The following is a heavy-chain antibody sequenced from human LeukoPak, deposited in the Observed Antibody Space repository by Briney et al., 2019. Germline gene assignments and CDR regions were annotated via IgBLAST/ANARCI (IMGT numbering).Heavy chain of an antibody. Sequence: SETLSLTCTVSGGSISSYYWSWIRQPPGKGLEWIGYMYYSGSTNYNPSLKSRVTISVDMSKNQVSLKLSSVTAADTAVYYCARESPYRVPYAFDIWGQGTMVTVSS. D-gene: IGHD1-26*01. J-gene: IGHJ3*02. CDR3: ARESPYRVPYAFDI. CDR2: MYYSGST. CDR1: GGSISSYY. V-gene: IGHV4-59*01.